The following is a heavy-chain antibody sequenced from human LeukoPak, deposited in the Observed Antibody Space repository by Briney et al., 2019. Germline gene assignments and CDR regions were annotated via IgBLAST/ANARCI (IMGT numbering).Heavy chain of an antibody. J-gene: IGHJ5*02. CDR3: ARDKKVITSKVWFDP. D-gene: IGHD3-22*01. CDR1: GYTFTSYG. Sequence: ASVKVSCKASGYTFTSYGISWVRQAPGQGLEWMGWISAYNGNTNYAQKLQGRVTMTTDTSTSTAYTELRSLRSDDTAVYYCARDKKVITSKVWFDPWGQGTLVTVSS. V-gene: IGHV1-18*01. CDR2: ISAYNGNT.